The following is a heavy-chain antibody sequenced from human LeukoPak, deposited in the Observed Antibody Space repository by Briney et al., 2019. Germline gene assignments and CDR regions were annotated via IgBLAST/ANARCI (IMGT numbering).Heavy chain of an antibody. Sequence: ASVKVSCKVSGYTFTDYYMHWVQQAPGKGLEWMGLVDPEDGETIYAEKFQGRVTITADTSTDTAYMELSSLRSEDTAVYYCATVDYDSIGYYSFDYWGQGTLVTVSS. CDR2: VDPEDGET. CDR3: ATVDYDSIGYYSFDY. V-gene: IGHV1-69-2*01. J-gene: IGHJ4*02. D-gene: IGHD3-22*01. CDR1: GYTFTDYY.